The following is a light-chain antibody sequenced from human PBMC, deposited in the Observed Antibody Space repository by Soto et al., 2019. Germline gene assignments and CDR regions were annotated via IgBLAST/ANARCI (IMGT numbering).Light chain of an antibody. J-gene: IGLJ1*01. CDR1: SSNIGAGYD. Sequence: QSVLTQPPSVSGAPGQRVTISCTGSSSNIGAGYDVHWYQQLPGTAPKLLIYGNSNRPSGVPDRFSGSKSGTSASLAITGLQAEDEADYYCQSDDSSRSGFYVFGTGTKRTVL. CDR2: GNS. CDR3: QSDDSSRSGFYV. V-gene: IGLV1-40*01.